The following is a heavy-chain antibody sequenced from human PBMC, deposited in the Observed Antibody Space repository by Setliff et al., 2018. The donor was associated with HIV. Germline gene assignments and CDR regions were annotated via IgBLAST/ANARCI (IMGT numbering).Heavy chain of an antibody. J-gene: IGHJ6*02. Sequence: SETLSLTCTVSGGSISSGSYYWSWIRQPAGKGLEWIGRIYSSGSTNYNPSLRSRVDISGDTSKNHFSLKLTAVTAADTAVYFCASEYTNAAPDQCSYFYGMDVWGQGTTVTVSS. CDR2: IYSSGST. V-gene: IGHV4-61*02. CDR3: ASEYTNAAPDQCSYFYGMDV. CDR1: GGSISSGSYY. D-gene: IGHD2-2*02.